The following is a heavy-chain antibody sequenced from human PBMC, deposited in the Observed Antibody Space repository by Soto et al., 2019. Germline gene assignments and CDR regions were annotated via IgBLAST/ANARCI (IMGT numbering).Heavy chain of an antibody. Sequence: GGSLRLSCAASGFTFSSYAMHWVRQAPGKGLEYVSAISSNGGSTYYANSVKGRFTISRDNSKNTLYLQMGSLRAEDMAVYYCARDLGASSSWYFVYYYGMDVWGQGTTVTVSS. CDR1: GFTFSSYA. J-gene: IGHJ6*02. D-gene: IGHD6-13*01. CDR3: ARDLGASSSWYFVYYYGMDV. V-gene: IGHV3-64*01. CDR2: ISSNGGST.